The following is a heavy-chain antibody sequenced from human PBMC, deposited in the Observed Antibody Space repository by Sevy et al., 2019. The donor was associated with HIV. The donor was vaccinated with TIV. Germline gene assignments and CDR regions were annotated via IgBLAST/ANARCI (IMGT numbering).Heavy chain of an antibody. Sequence: GGSLRLSCAASGFTFSSYSMNWVRQAPGKGLEWVSYISRSSSTIYYVDSVKGRFTISRDNAKNSLYLQMNSLRAEDTAVYYCARGRCSTSCYAFDYWGQGTLVTVSS. J-gene: IGHJ4*02. V-gene: IGHV3-48*01. D-gene: IGHD2-2*01. CDR3: ARGRCSTSCYAFDY. CDR1: GFTFSSYS. CDR2: ISRSSSTI.